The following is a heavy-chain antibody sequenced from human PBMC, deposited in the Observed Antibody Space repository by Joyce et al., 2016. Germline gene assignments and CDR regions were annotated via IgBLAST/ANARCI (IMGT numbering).Heavy chain of an antibody. J-gene: IGHJ4*02. CDR2: MKLDGHEE. CDR1: GFSFSTNW. Sequence: EVEMVESGGGLVQPGGSLRLSCVVSGFSFSTNWMAWVRQAPGKGLEWLGNMKLDGHEEYYADSVQGRFSFSRDNAKNTLYLQMNNLRVEDTAIYYCASIANVRFDYWGQGTLVTVSS. V-gene: IGHV3-7*05. D-gene: IGHD3-16*02. CDR3: ASIANVRFDY.